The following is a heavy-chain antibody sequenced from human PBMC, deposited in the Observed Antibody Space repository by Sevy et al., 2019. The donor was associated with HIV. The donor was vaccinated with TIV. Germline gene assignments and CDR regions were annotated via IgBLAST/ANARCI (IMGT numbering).Heavy chain of an antibody. D-gene: IGHD6-19*01. CDR2: ICSGGST. V-gene: IGHV3-53*01. J-gene: IGHJ6*02. CDR1: GFTVSSNY. CDR3: ARESIAVAGTTYYYYGMDV. Sequence: GGSLRLSCAASGFTVSSNYMSWVRQAPGKGLEWVSVICSGGSTYYAYSVKGRFTISRDNSMNTQYPQMNSLRAEDTAVYYCARESIAVAGTTYYYYGMDVWGHGTTVTVSS.